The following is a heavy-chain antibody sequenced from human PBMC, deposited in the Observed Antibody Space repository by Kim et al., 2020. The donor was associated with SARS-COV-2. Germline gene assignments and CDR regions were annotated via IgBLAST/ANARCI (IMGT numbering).Heavy chain of an antibody. J-gene: IGHJ4*02. V-gene: IGHV3-23*01. D-gene: IGHD5-12*01. CDR3: ATHQSGSVFDY. CDR1: GFTFSTYA. CDR2: INVSGGST. Sequence: GGSLRLSCAASGFTFSTYAMSWVRQAPGKGLEWVSGINVSGGSTYYADSVKGRFTISRDNSKATLYLQMNSLRAEDTALYYCATHQSGSVFDYWGQGTLVTVSS.